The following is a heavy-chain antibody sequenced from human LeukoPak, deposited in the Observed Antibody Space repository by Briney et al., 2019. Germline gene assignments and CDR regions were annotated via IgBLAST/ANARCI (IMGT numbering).Heavy chain of an antibody. D-gene: IGHD2-15*01. J-gene: IGHJ3*02. CDR2: ISAYNGNT. V-gene: IGHV1-18*01. CDR3: ARVWELVAATRLQVNPDAFDI. CDR1: GYTFTSYG. Sequence: ASVKVSCKASGYTFTSYGISWVRQAPGQGLEWMGWISAYNGNTNYAHKLQGRVTMTTDTSTSTAYMELRSLRSDDTAVYYCARVWELVAATRLQVNPDAFDIWGQGTMVTVSS.